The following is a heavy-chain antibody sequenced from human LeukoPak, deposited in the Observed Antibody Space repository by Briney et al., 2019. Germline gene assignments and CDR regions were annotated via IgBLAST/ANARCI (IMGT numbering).Heavy chain of an antibody. J-gene: IGHJ4*02. CDR2: ISGSGDNR. D-gene: IGHD6-19*01. CDR3: AKNPLVSGTIYFDS. CDR1: GFTFSSHA. Sequence: GGSLRLSCAASGFTFSSHAMSWVRQAPGKGLEWVSSISGSGDNRNYADSVKGRFAISRDNSKSTLYLEMNSLRAEDTAIYYCAKNPLVSGTIYFDSWGQGTLLTVSS. V-gene: IGHV3-23*01.